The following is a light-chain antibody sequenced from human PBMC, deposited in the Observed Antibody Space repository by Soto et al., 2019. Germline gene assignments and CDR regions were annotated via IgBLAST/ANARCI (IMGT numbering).Light chain of an antibody. V-gene: IGLV3-21*02. Sequence: SYELTQPPSVSVSPGQTASITCGGDNIGTKSVHWYQQRPGQAPVLVVYDDRDRPSGIPERFSGSNSGSTATLTISRVEAGDEADYYCQVWERISDHNFVFGDGTKVTVL. J-gene: IGLJ1*01. CDR2: DDR. CDR1: NIGTKS. CDR3: QVWERISDHNFV.